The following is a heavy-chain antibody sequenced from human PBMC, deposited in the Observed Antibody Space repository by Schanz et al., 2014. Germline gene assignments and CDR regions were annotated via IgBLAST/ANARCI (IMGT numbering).Heavy chain of an antibody. Sequence: VKMVESGGGLVKPGGSLRLSCAASGFNFSSYSLNWVRQAPGKGLEWVAILWHDGSKKYYADSVKGRFTISRDNSKNTLFLQMNSLRAEDTAVYYCAKGRFGELSAFDIWGQGTMXTVSS. CDR3: AKGRFGELSAFDI. D-gene: IGHD3-10*01. CDR2: LWHDGSKK. V-gene: IGHV3-33*06. J-gene: IGHJ3*02. CDR1: GFNFSSYS.